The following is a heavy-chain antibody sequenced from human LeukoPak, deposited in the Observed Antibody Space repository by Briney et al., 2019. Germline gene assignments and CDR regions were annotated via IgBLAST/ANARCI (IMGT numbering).Heavy chain of an antibody. CDR1: GFTFSSYE. D-gene: IGHD3-16*01. J-gene: IGHJ4*02. CDR2: ISSSGSTI. V-gene: IGHV3-48*03. CDR3: ATMTYYDLDY. Sequence: GGSLRLSCAASGFTFSSYEMNWVRQAPGKGLEWVSYISSSGSTIYYADSVKGRFTISRDNAKNSLYLQMNSLRAEDTAVYYCATMTYYDLDYWGQGTLVTVSS.